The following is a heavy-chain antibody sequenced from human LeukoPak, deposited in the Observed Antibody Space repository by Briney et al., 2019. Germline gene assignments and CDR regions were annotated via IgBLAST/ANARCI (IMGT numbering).Heavy chain of an antibody. CDR1: GGSITVYY. J-gene: IGHJ6*03. D-gene: IGHD3-22*01. CDR3: ARDQSYYDSSGYYCYYMDV. CDR2: IYYSGST. Sequence: SETLSLTCTVSGGSITVYYWSWIRQPAGKGLEWIGRIYYSGSTNYNPSLKSRVTMSVDTSKNQFSLKLSSVTAADTAVYYCARDQSYYDSSGYYCYYMDVWGQGTTVTVSS. V-gene: IGHV4-4*07.